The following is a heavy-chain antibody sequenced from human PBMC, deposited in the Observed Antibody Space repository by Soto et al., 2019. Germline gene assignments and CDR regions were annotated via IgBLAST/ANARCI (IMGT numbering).Heavy chain of an antibody. CDR1: EFTLSGYW. V-gene: IGHV3-7*04. J-gene: IGHJ6*02. Sequence: EEQLVESGGGLVQPGGSLRLSCAASEFTLSGYWMTWVRQAPGKGLEWVANINQDESEKHYVDSVKGRFTISRDNAKNSLYLQMNSLSAEDTGVYYCARGHYGMDVWGQGTTVTVSS. CDR2: INQDESEK. CDR3: ARGHYGMDV.